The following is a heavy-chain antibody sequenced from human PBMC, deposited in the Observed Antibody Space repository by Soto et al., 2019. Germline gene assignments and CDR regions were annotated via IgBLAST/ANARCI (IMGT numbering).Heavy chain of an antibody. CDR1: GFTFNTYC. D-gene: IGHD2-21*01. CDR2: IKHDGSDS. V-gene: IGHV3-7*01. CDR3: ARGWGYYFDL. Sequence: EVQLVESGGGLVQPGGSLRLSCTASGFTFNTYCMTWVRQAPGKGLDWVASIKHDGSDSWYVDPVEARFIASRDNANNSLFLQMDSLRAEDTAVYYCARGWGYYFDLWGQGTLVTVSS. J-gene: IGHJ4*02.